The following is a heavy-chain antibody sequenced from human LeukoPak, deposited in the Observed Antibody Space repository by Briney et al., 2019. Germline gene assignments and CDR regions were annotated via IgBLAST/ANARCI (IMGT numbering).Heavy chain of an antibody. Sequence: PGGSLRLSCAASGFTFSSYAMSWVRQAPGKGLEWVSAISGSGGSTYYADSVKGRFTISRDNSKNTLYLQMNSLRAEDTAVYYCGTNRGGYCSGGSCYVESDYWGQGTLVTVSS. CDR1: GFTFSSYA. V-gene: IGHV3-23*01. CDR3: GTNRGGYCSGGSCYVESDY. J-gene: IGHJ4*02. CDR2: ISGSGGST. D-gene: IGHD2-15*01.